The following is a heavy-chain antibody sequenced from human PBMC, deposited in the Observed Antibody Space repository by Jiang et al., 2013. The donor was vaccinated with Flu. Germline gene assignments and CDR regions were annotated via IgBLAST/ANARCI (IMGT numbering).Heavy chain of an antibody. CDR2: ISYSGDL. D-gene: IGHD5-12*01. CDR3: ARGAGRNGYDLG. V-gene: IGHV4-59*01. J-gene: IGHJ4*02. Sequence: LLKPSETLSLTCTVSGVSISSSYWSWIRQPPGKGLEYIGYISYSGDLNYNPSLKGRVTISLDTSKNQFSLNLSSMTAADTALYYCARGAGRNGYDLGRGQGTLVTVSS. CDR1: GVSISSSY.